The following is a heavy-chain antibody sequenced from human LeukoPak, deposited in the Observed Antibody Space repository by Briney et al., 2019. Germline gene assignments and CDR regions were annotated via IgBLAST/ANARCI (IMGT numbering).Heavy chain of an antibody. CDR3: ARGYCSSTSCYDNWFDP. CDR2: IYHSGST. J-gene: IGHJ5*02. CDR1: GYSISSGYY. V-gene: IGHV4-38-2*01. D-gene: IGHD2-2*01. Sequence: PSETLSLTCAVSGYSISSGYYWGWIRQPPGKGLERIGSIYHSGSTYYNPSLKSRVTISVDTSKNQFSLKLSSVTAADTAVYYCARGYCSSTSCYDNWFDPWGQGTLVTVSS.